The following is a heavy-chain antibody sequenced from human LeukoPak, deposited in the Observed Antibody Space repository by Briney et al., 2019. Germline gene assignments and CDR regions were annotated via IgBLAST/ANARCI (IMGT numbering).Heavy chain of an antibody. CDR1: GDSISSYS. CDR3: AGMRITTPTVRTLDY. Sequence: PSETLSLTCSVSGDSISSYSWSWIRQPPGKGLEWIGFIYYTGSTNYNPSLKSRVTISVDTSKNQFSLKLSSVTAADTAVYYCAGMRITTPTVRTLDYWGQGTLVTVSS. D-gene: IGHD1-14*01. V-gene: IGHV4-59*01. CDR2: IYYTGST. J-gene: IGHJ4*02.